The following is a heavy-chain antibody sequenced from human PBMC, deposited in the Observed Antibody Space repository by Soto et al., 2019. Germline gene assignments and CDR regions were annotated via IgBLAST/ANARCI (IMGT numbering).Heavy chain of an antibody. CDR1: GGTFSSYA. CDR3: ARVLGGATPFFVY. Sequence: GASVKVSCKASGGTFSSYAISWVRQAPGQGLEWMGIINPSGGSANYAQKFQGRVTMTRDTSTSTVYMELSSLRSEDTAVYYCARVLGGATPFFVYWGQGTLVTVSS. CDR2: INPSGGSA. V-gene: IGHV1-46*01. D-gene: IGHD1-26*01. J-gene: IGHJ4*02.